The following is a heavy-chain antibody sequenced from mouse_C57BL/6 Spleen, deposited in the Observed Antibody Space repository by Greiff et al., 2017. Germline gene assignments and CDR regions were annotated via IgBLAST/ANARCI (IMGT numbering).Heavy chain of an antibody. Sequence: EVNLVESGGGLVKPGGSLKLSCAASGFTFSDYGMHWVRQAPEKGLEWVAYISSGSSTIYYADTVKGRFTISRDNAKNTLFLQMTSLRSEDTAMYYCARRYYGSSGYFDYWGQGTTLTGSS. CDR2: ISSGSSTI. CDR1: GFTFSDYG. V-gene: IGHV5-17*01. CDR3: ARRYYGSSGYFDY. D-gene: IGHD1-1*01. J-gene: IGHJ2*01.